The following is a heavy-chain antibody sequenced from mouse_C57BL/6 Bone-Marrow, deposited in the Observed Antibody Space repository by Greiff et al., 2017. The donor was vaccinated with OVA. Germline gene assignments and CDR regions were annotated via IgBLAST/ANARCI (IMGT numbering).Heavy chain of an antibody. CDR3: ARDDYGFYAMDY. CDR1: GFTFSDYG. J-gene: IGHJ4*01. D-gene: IGHD2-4*01. CDR2: ISSGSSTI. V-gene: IGHV5-17*01. Sequence: EVQRVESGGGLVKPGGSLKLSCAASGFTFSDYGMHWVRQAPEKGLEWVAYISSGSSTIYYADIVKGRFTISRDNAKNTLFLQMTSLRSEDTAMYYCARDDYGFYAMDYWGQGTSVTVSS.